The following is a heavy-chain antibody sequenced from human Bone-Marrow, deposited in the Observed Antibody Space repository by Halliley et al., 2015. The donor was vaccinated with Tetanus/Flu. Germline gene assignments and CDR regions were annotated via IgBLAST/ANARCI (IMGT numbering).Heavy chain of an antibody. V-gene: IGHV3-66*01. CDR3: ARGCGMDV. CDR2: IYSGGST. J-gene: IGHJ6*02. Sequence: APGKGLACVPVIYSGGSTHYADSVKGRFAISRDPSKNTLFLQMNSLRAEDTAVYYCARGCGMDVWGPGTSVIVSS.